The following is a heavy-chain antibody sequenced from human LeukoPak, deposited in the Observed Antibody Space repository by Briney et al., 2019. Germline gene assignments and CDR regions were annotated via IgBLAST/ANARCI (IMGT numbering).Heavy chain of an antibody. Sequence: SETLSLTCTVSGYSISSGYYWGWIRQPPGKGLEWIGSIYHSGSTYYNPSLKSRVTISVDTSKNQFSLKLSSVTAADTAVYYCARDSLVLLWFGEPPYYFDYWGQGTLVTVSS. CDR3: ARDSLVLLWFGEPPYYFDY. D-gene: IGHD3-10*01. CDR2: IYHSGST. CDR1: GYSISSGYY. V-gene: IGHV4-38-2*02. J-gene: IGHJ4*02.